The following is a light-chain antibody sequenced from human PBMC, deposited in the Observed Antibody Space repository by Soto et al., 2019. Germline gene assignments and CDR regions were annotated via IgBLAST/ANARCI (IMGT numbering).Light chain of an antibody. CDR3: QQYKNWPRT. Sequence: IVMTQSPATLSVSLGERATLSCRASQSVXSNLVWYQQKPGQAPRLLXDSASTMATGSPARLSGSGSGTEFTLTISSLHSEDFAVYYCQQYKNWPRTFGQGTKVDIK. V-gene: IGKV3-15*01. J-gene: IGKJ1*01. CDR1: QSVXSN. CDR2: SAS.